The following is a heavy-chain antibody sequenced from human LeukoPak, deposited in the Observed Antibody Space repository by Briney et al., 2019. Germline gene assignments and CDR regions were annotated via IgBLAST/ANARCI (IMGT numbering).Heavy chain of an antibody. D-gene: IGHD2-2*01. CDR1: GYSFTGYW. V-gene: IGHV5-10-1*01. J-gene: IGHJ6*02. Sequence: GESLRISCKGSGYSFTGYWISWVRQMPGKGLEWMGRIDPSDSYTNYSPSFQGHVTISADKSISTAYLQWSSLKASDTAMYYCARHAPVPAYYYYYGMDVWGQGTTVTVSS. CDR3: ARHAPVPAYYYYYGMDV. CDR2: IDPSDSYT.